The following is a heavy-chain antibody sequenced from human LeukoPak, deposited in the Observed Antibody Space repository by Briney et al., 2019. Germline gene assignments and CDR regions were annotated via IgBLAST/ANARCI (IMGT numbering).Heavy chain of an antibody. CDR3: AKDYHLHGATFLGH. D-gene: IGHD2/OR15-2a*01. J-gene: IGHJ4*02. V-gene: IGHV3-30*18. CDR1: RFTFRNYG. Sequence: PGGSLRLSCAASRFTFRNYGMHWVRQAPGRGLEWLTLISLDGSNQFYADSVKGRFTISRDNSKDTLYLQMDALRPEDTAVYFCAKDYHLHGATFLGHWGQGTLVTVSS. CDR2: ISLDGSNQ.